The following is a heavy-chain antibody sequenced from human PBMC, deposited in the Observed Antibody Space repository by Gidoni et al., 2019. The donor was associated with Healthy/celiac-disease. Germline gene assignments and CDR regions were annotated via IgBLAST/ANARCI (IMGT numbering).Heavy chain of an antibody. J-gene: IGHJ5*02. CDR3: ARDPDYDILTGYAAP. CDR1: GYSISSGYY. Sequence: QVQLQESGPGLVKPSETLSLTCTVSGYSISSGYYWGWIRQPPGKGLEWIGSIYHSGSTYYNPSLKSRVTISVDTSKNQFSLKLSSVTAADTAVYYCARDPDYDILTGYAAPWGQGTLVTVSS. V-gene: IGHV4-38-2*02. D-gene: IGHD3-9*01. CDR2: IYHSGST.